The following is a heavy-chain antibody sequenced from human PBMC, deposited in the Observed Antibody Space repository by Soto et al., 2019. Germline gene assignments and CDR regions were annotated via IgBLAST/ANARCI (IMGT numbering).Heavy chain of an antibody. Sequence: GASVKVSCKASGGTFSSYAISWVRQAPGQGLEWMGGIIPIFGTANYAQKFQGRVTITADESTSTAYMELSSLRSEDTAVYYCARGRQQQLAVDYWGQGTLVTVSS. D-gene: IGHD6-13*01. CDR1: GGTFSSYA. CDR2: IIPIFGTA. CDR3: ARGRQQQLAVDY. V-gene: IGHV1-69*13. J-gene: IGHJ4*02.